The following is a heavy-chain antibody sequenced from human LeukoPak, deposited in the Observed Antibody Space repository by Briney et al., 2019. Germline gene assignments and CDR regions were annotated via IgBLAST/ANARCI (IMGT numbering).Heavy chain of an antibody. CDR3: TLIQGWGSGSYYRDF. Sequence: GGSLRLSCAASGFTFSSYAMSWVRQAPEKGLEWVSAISGSGGSTYYADSVKGRFTISRDNSKNTLYLQMNSLRAEDTAVYYCTLIQGWGSGSYYRDFWGQGTLVTVSS. CDR1: GFTFSSYA. J-gene: IGHJ4*02. CDR2: ISGSGGST. D-gene: IGHD3-10*01. V-gene: IGHV3-23*01.